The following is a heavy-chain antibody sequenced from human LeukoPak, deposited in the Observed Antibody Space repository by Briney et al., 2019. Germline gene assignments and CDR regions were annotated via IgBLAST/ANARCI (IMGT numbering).Heavy chain of an antibody. D-gene: IGHD4-11*01. CDR2: ISASGGRR. CDR1: GFTFSSYA. CDR3: ARDWYNNSDAFDI. V-gene: IGHV3-48*04. J-gene: IGHJ3*02. Sequence: PGGSLRLSCAASGFTFSSYAMSWVRQAPGKGLEWISYISASGGRRTYADSVKGRFTISRDNAKNSLYLQIHSLRAEDTAVYYCARDWYNNSDAFDIWGQGAMVTVSS.